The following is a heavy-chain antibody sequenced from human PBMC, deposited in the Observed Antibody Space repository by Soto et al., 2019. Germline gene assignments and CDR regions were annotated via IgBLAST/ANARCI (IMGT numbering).Heavy chain of an antibody. CDR3: ARDTLSYDFWSGYYQTYYYYGMDV. CDR1: GYTFTSYG. J-gene: IGHJ6*02. Sequence: ASVKVSCKASGYTFTSYGISWVRQAPGQGLEWMGWISAYNGNTNYAQKLQGRVTMTTDTSTSTAYMELRSLRSDDTAVYYCARDTLSYDFWSGYYQTYYYYGMDVWGQGTTVTVS. V-gene: IGHV1-18*01. D-gene: IGHD3-3*01. CDR2: ISAYNGNT.